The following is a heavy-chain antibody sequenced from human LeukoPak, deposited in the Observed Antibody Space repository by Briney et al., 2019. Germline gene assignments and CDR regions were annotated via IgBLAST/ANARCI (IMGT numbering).Heavy chain of an antibody. CDR3: AKDWGLRYDAFDI. D-gene: IGHD3-16*01. J-gene: IGHJ3*02. Sequence: GRSLRLSCAASGFTFDDYAMHWVRQAPGKGLEWVSGISWNSGSIGYADSVKGRFTISRDNAEDSLYLQMNSLRAEDTALYYCAKDWGLRYDAFDIWGQGTMVTVSS. CDR2: ISWNSGSI. V-gene: IGHV3-9*01. CDR1: GFTFDDYA.